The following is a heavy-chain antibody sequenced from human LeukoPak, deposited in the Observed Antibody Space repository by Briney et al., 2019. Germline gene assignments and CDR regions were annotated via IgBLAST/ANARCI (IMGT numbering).Heavy chain of an antibody. CDR1: GGSISSYY. Sequence: SETLSLTCTVSGGSISSYYWSWIRQPPGKGLEWIGYIYYSGSTNYNPSLKSRVTISVDTSKNQLTLKVTSVTAADTAVYYCARGYTWFDPWGQGTLVTVSS. J-gene: IGHJ5*02. V-gene: IGHV4-59*01. CDR2: IYYSGST. CDR3: ARGYTWFDP.